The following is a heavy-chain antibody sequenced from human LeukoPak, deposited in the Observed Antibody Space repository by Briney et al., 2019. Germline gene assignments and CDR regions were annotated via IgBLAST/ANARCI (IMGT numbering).Heavy chain of an antibody. CDR3: AGEGGQMTRKFYFDY. V-gene: IGHV4-31*03. CDR2: ISHSGTT. CDR1: GGSISSGGYY. D-gene: IGHD3-16*01. J-gene: IGHJ4*02. Sequence: SETLSLTCTVSGGSISSGGYYWSWIRQHPGKGLEWIGYISHSGTTYYNPYNPSLKSRVTISLDTSKNQFSLRLSSVTAADTAVYYCAGEGGQMTRKFYFDYWGQGTLVSVSS.